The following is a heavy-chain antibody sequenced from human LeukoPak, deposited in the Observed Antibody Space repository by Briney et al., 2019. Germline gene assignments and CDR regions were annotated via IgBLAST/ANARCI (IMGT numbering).Heavy chain of an antibody. CDR3: ARGRGVVPAAIDY. D-gene: IGHD2-2*01. Sequence: SETLSLTCTVSGGSVSSGSYYWSWIRQPPGKGLEWIGYIYYSGSTNYNPSLKSRVTISVDTSKNQFSLKLSSVTAADTAVYYCARGRGVVPAAIDYWGQGTLVTVSS. V-gene: IGHV4-61*01. CDR2: IYYSGST. J-gene: IGHJ4*02. CDR1: GGSVSSGSYY.